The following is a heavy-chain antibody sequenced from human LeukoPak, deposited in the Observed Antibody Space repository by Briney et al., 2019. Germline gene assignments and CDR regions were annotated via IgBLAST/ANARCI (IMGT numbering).Heavy chain of an antibody. D-gene: IGHD1-1*01. CDR3: AKDTSWIPLDY. Sequence: GGTLRLSCAASGFTFSGYGMSWVRQAPGKGLKWVSAISGSGGSTYYADSVKGRITISGDNSKNTLYLQMNSLRAEDTAVYYCAKDTSWIPLDYWGQGTLVTVSS. CDR1: GFTFSGYG. V-gene: IGHV3-23*01. CDR2: ISGSGGST. J-gene: IGHJ4*02.